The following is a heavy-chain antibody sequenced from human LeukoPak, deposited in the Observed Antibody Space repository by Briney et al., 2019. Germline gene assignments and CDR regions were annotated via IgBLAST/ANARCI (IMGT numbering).Heavy chain of an antibody. J-gene: IGHJ3*02. CDR1: GYIFTSYW. CDR3: ARPMMMDDAFHI. V-gene: IGHV5-51*01. Sequence: GESLKISCKGSGYIFTSYWIGWVRQMPGKGLEWMGLIYPGDSDTRYSPSFQGQVTISADKSITTAYLQWGSLKASDTAMYYCARPMMMDDAFHIWGQGTMVTVSS. D-gene: IGHD3-16*01. CDR2: IYPGDSDT.